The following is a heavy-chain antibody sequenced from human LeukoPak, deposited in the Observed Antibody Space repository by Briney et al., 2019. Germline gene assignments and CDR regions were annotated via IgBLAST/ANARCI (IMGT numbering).Heavy chain of an antibody. J-gene: IGHJ4*02. CDR3: ARKDFSSGSFNY. CDR2: IGLNGYPL. D-gene: IGHD3-22*01. CDR1: GFPFSVYY. Sequence: GGSLRLSCAVSGFPFSVYYVSWIRQAPGKGLEWISYIGLNGYPLDYADSVKGRFTISRDNANDLLYLDMSSLRAEDTAVYYCARKDFSSGSFNYWGQGSLVTVSS. V-gene: IGHV3-11*04.